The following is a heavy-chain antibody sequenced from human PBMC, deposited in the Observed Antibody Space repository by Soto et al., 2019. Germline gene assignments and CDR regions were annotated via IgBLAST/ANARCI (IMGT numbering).Heavy chain of an antibody. J-gene: IGHJ5*02. CDR2: INPNSGGT. D-gene: IGHD6-13*01. CDR1: GYTFTGYY. CDR3: ARGRPAAGRRNRWFDP. V-gene: IGHV1-2*04. Sequence: ASVKVSCKASGYTFTGYYMHWVRQAPGQGLEWMGWINPNSGGTNYAQKFQGWVTMTRDTSISTAYMELSRLRSDDTAVYYCARGRPAAGRRNRWFDPWGQGTLVTVSS.